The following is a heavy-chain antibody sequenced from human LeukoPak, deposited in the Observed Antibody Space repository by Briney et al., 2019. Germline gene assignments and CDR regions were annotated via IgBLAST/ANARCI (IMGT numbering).Heavy chain of an antibody. CDR2: IYYSGST. V-gene: IGHV4-59*08. CDR1: GGPISSYY. D-gene: IGHD1-26*01. Sequence: SETLSLTCTVSGGPISSYYWSWIRQPPGKGLEWIGYIYYSGSTNYNPSLKSRVTISVDTSKNQFSLKLSSVTAADTAVYYCARHLGGSNRPDYWGQGTLVTVSS. J-gene: IGHJ4*02. CDR3: ARHLGGSNRPDY.